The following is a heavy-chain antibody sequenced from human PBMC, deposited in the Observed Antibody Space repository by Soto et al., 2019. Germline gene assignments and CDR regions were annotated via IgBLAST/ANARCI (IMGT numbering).Heavy chain of an antibody. J-gene: IGHJ6*02. CDR1: GYSFTSYW. D-gene: IGHD6-6*01. CDR3: ARHLGIAARRYYYYGMDV. CDR2: IYPGDSDT. Sequence: EVQLVQSGAEVKKPGESLKISCKGSGYSFTSYWIGWVRQMPGKGLEWMGIIYPGDSDTRYSPSFQGQVTISADKSISTAYLQWSSLKASDTAMYYCARHLGIAARRYYYYGMDVWGQGTTVTVSS. V-gene: IGHV5-51*01.